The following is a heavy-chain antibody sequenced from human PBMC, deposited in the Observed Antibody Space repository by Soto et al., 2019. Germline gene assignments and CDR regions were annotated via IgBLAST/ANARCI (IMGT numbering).Heavy chain of an antibody. CDR3: ATGTIFLFSSYGDHRDLYSLPTRRSTDL. D-gene: IGHD3-3*01. CDR2: IYRGGNT. CDR1: GGSISSSNW. J-gene: IGHJ2*01. Sequence: SETLSLTCVVSGGSISSSNWWSWVRQPPGKGLDWIGEIYRGGNTNYNPSLQSRVTISVDKSKNQFSLKLSSMTAADTAVYYCATGTIFLFSSYGDHRDLYSLPTRRSTDL. V-gene: IGHV4-4*02.